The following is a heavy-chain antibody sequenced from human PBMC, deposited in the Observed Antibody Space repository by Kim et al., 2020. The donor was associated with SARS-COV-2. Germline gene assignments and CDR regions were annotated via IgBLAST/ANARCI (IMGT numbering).Heavy chain of an antibody. D-gene: IGHD6-13*01. Sequence: DKTYYVESGKGRLTIPRDNSKNTLYLQMSSLRVEDTAVYYCATNLAAAGVVWGQGTLVTVSS. CDR2: DKT. CDR3: ATNLAAAGVV. V-gene: IGHV3-66*01. J-gene: IGHJ4*02.